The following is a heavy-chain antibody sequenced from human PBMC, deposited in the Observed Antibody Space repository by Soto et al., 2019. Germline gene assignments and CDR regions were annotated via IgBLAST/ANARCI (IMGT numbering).Heavy chain of an antibody. J-gene: IGHJ4*02. CDR2: ISAYNGNT. CDR3: ARDAAVGLCDY. Sequence: VSCKARRDTKTSKALSSVRRAPGQGLEWMGWISAYNGNTNYAQKLQGRVTMTTDTSTSTAYMELRSLRSDDTAVYYCARDAAVGLCDYWGQGTLVTVPQ. D-gene: IGHD1-26*01. V-gene: IGHV1-18*01. CDR1: RDTKTSKA.